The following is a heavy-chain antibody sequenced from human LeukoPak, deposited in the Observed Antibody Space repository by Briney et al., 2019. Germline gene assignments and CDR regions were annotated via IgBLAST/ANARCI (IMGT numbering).Heavy chain of an antibody. J-gene: IGHJ6*03. V-gene: IGHV3-74*01. Sequence: PGRSLRLSCAASGFTFDDYAMHWVRQAPGKGLVWVSRINSDGSSTSYADSVKGRFTISRDNAKNTLYLQMNSLRAEDTAVYYCARRSSGPLYYYYYYMDVWGKGTTVTVSS. CDR1: GFTFDDYA. CDR3: ARRSSGPLYYYYYYMDV. D-gene: IGHD3-22*01. CDR2: INSDGSST.